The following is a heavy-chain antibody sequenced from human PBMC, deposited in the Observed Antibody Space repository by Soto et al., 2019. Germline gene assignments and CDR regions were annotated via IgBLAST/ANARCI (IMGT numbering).Heavy chain of an antibody. CDR1: GYTFTSYG. V-gene: IGHV1-18*01. D-gene: IGHD6-13*01. J-gene: IGHJ6*02. CDR3: ARDMTGGEQRLVLYYYYGMDV. CDR2: ISAYNGNT. Sequence: GASVKVSCKASGYTFTSYGISWVRQAPGQGLEWMGWISAYNGNTNYAQKLQGRVTMTTDTSTSTAYMELRSLRSDDTAVYYCARDMTGGEQRLVLYYYYGMDVWGQGTTVTVSS.